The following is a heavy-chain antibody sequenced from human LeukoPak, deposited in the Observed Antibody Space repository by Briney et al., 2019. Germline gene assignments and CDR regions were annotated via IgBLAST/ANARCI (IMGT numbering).Heavy chain of an antibody. D-gene: IGHD2-21*02. V-gene: IGHV1-8*01. Sequence: ASVKVSCKTSGNTFTNYDINWLRQATGQGLAWMGWMNPNTGNADSAQKFQGRVTMTRNISISTAYMELSSLRFEDTAVYYCARCTGGDCGGAFDIWGQGTMVTVSS. CDR3: ARCTGGDCGGAFDI. CDR1: GNTFTNYD. CDR2: MNPNTGNA. J-gene: IGHJ3*02.